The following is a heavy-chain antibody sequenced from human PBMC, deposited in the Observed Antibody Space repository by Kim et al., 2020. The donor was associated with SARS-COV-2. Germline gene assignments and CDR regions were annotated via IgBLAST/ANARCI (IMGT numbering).Heavy chain of an antibody. D-gene: IGHD3-22*01. Sequence: SVKGRFTISRDNAKNSLYLKMNSLRAEDTAVYYCARGDKDYYESSGYYGYWGQGTLVTVSS. J-gene: IGHJ4*02. CDR3: ARGDKDYYESSGYYGY. V-gene: IGHV3-21*01.